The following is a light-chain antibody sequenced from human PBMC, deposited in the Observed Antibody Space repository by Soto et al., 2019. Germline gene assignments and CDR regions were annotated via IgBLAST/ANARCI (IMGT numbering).Light chain of an antibody. CDR1: QRISSN. CDR2: GAS. Sequence: DIVMTQSPVTLSVSPGDGASLSCRASQRISSNLAWYQQRPGQVPRLLIYGASARATGIPARFSGSGSGTEFTLTITGLQSEDFAVYYCQQYNNWPYTFGQGTKLEIK. V-gene: IGKV3-15*01. CDR3: QQYNNWPYT. J-gene: IGKJ2*01.